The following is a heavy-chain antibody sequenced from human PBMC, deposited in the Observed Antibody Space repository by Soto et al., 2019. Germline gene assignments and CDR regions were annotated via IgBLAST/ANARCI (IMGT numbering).Heavy chain of an antibody. Sequence: EVQLLESGGGLVQPGGSLRLSCAASGFTFSSYALSWVRQAPGKGLEWVSAISGSGGSTYYADSVKGRFTISRDNSKNTLYLQMHRLRAEDTAVYYCATESYPQRTVVVGAAPHPFDYWGQGTLVTVSS. CDR3: ATESYPQRTVVVGAAPHPFDY. D-gene: IGHD2-15*01. J-gene: IGHJ4*02. CDR2: ISGSGGST. CDR1: GFTFSSYA. V-gene: IGHV3-23*01.